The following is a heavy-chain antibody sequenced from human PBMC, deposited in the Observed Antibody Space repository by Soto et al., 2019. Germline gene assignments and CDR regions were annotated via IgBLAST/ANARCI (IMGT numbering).Heavy chain of an antibody. Sequence: SETLSLTCSVSGASIRSYYWHWIRQPPGKGLEWIGYVYTSDYTRYSSSLKSRVTISVDTSKSQFYLRLNSVTAADTAVYYCAGPAGPQGVFFSYRGMEVGGKGPRATFP. CDR3: AGPAGPQGVFFSYRGMEV. D-gene: IGHD4-4*01. CDR1: GASIRSYY. V-gene: IGHV4-59*03. J-gene: IGHJ6*04. CDR2: VYTSDYT.